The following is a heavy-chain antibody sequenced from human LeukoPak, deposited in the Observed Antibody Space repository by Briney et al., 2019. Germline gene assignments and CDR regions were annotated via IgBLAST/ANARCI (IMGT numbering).Heavy chain of an antibody. Sequence: GGSLRLSCAASGFTFSSYRMNWVRQAPRKGLEWVSSISSSSSYIYYADSVKGRFTISRDNAKNSLYLQMNSLRAEDTAVYYCARATYSSGHNYFDYWGQGTLVTVSS. D-gene: IGHD6-19*01. J-gene: IGHJ4*02. CDR2: ISSSSSYI. CDR1: GFTFSSYR. CDR3: ARATYSSGHNYFDY. V-gene: IGHV3-21*01.